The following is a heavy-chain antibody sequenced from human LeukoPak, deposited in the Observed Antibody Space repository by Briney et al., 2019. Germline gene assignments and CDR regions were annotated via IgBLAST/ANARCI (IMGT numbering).Heavy chain of an antibody. J-gene: IGHJ6*03. CDR3: ARVSSGYLIVNYYYYMDV. Sequence: PGGSLRLSCAASGFTFSSYSMNWVRQAPGKGLEWVSYISSSSSTIYYADSVKGRFTISRDNAKNSLYLQMNSLRAEDTAVYYCARVSSGYLIVNYYYYMDVWGKGTTVTVSS. CDR1: GFTFSSYS. D-gene: IGHD5-12*01. V-gene: IGHV3-48*01. CDR2: ISSSSSTI.